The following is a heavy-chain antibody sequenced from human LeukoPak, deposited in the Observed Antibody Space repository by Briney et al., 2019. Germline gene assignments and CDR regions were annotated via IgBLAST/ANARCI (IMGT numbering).Heavy chain of an antibody. V-gene: IGHV4-39*01. CDR1: GGSISSSSYY. Sequence: NPSETLPLTCTVSGGSISSSSYYWGWLRQPPGKGLEWIGSIYYSGSTYYNPSLKSRVTISVDTSKNQFSLKLSSVTAADTAVYYCARHNTYYYDSSGYGPSPYFDYWGQGTLVTVSS. J-gene: IGHJ4*02. CDR2: IYYSGST. D-gene: IGHD3-22*01. CDR3: ARHNTYYYDSSGYGPSPYFDY.